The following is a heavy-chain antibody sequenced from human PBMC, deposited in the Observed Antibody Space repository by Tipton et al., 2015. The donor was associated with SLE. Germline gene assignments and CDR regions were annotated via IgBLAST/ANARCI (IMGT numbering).Heavy chain of an antibody. CDR2: IRDDGSNI. Sequence: SLRLSCAASGFTVSTYGMHWVRQAPGKGLEWVSFIRDDGSNIYYADSVKGRFTVSRDNSKNTLFLQMNNLTAEDTAVYFCTKGRLFRNAFDHWGQGTLVTVSS. CDR1: GFTVSTYG. J-gene: IGHJ4*02. CDR3: TKGRLFRNAFDH. V-gene: IGHV3-30*02. D-gene: IGHD2/OR15-2a*01.